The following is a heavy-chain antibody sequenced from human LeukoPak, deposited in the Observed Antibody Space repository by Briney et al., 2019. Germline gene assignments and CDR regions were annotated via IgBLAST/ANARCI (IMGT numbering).Heavy chain of an antibody. D-gene: IGHD1-14*01. CDR1: GGSISSGSYY. Sequence: PSETLSLTCTVSGGSISSGSYYWSWIRQPAGKGLEWIGRIYTSGSTNYNPSLKSRVTISVDTSKNQFSLKLSSVTASDTAVYYCARHAEDSGGNWFDPWGQGTLVTVSS. CDR3: ARHAEDSGGNWFDP. J-gene: IGHJ5*02. V-gene: IGHV4-61*02. CDR2: IYTSGST.